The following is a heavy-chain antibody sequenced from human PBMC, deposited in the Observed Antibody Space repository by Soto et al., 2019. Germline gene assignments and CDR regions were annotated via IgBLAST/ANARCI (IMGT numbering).Heavy chain of an antibody. CDR2: IWYDGSNK. D-gene: IGHD2-15*01. CDR1: GFTFSSYG. Sequence: ESGGGVVQPGRSLRLSCAASGFTFSSYGMHWVRQAPGKGLEWVAVIWYDGSNKYYADSVKGRFTISRDNSKNTLYLQMNSLRAEDTAVYYCARGGGYCSGGSGPDFDYWGQGTLVTVSS. J-gene: IGHJ4*02. V-gene: IGHV3-33*01. CDR3: ARGGGYCSGGSGPDFDY.